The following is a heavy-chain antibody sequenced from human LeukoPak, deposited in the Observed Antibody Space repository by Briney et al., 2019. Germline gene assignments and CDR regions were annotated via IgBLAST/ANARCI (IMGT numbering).Heavy chain of an antibody. Sequence: EASVKVSCKVSGYTLTELSMHWVRQAPGKGLEWMGGFDPEDGETIYAQKFQGRVTMTEDTSTDTAYMELSSLRSEDTAVYYCAPRFMYYYDSSGYIWGQGTMVTVSS. CDR1: GYTLTELS. J-gene: IGHJ3*02. V-gene: IGHV1-24*01. CDR3: APRFMYYYDSSGYI. CDR2: FDPEDGET. D-gene: IGHD3-22*01.